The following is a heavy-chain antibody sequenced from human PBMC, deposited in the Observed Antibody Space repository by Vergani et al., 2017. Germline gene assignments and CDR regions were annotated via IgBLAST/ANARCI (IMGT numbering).Heavy chain of an antibody. V-gene: IGHV3-33*06. D-gene: IGHD1-26*01. CDR3: AKKGGSLYYYGVDV. CDR2: IWYDGSNK. CDR1: GFTFSSYG. J-gene: IGHJ6*02. Sequence: VQLVESGGGVVQPGRSLRLSCAASGFTFSSYGMHWVRQAPGKGLEWVAVIWYDGSNKYYADSVKGRFTISRDNSKDTLFLQMNGLRPEDTGTYFCAKKGGSLYYYGVDVWGQGTTITVSS.